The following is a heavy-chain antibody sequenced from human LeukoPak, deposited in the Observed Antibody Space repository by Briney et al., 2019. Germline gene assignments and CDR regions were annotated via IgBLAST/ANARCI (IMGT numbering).Heavy chain of an antibody. Sequence: PGGSLRLSCTASGFTFSSYWMSWVRQALGKGLEWVANIKQDGSEKDYVDSVKGRFTISRDNAKNSLYLQMNSLRAEDTAVYYCAGYCGGDCYGMDVWGQGTTVTVSS. CDR1: GFTFSSYW. V-gene: IGHV3-7*01. CDR2: IKQDGSEK. D-gene: IGHD2-21*01. CDR3: AGYCGGDCYGMDV. J-gene: IGHJ6*02.